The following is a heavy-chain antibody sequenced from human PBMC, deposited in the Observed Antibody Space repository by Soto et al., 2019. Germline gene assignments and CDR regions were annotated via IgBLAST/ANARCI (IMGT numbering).Heavy chain of an antibody. D-gene: IGHD6-13*01. V-gene: IGHV3-23*01. J-gene: IGHJ5*02. Sequence: GGSLRLSCAASGFTFSSYAMSWVRQAPGKGLEWVSAISGSGGSTYYADSVKGRFTISRDNSKNTLYLQMNSLRAEDTAVYYCAKDTLGPGTLHNWFDPWGQGTLVTVSS. CDR2: ISGSGGST. CDR1: GFTFSSYA. CDR3: AKDTLGPGTLHNWFDP.